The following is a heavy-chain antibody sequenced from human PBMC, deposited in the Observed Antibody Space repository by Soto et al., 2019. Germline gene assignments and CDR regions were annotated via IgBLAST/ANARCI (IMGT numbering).Heavy chain of an antibody. CDR3: ARDRAGGSYYLMVRYYYYGMDV. V-gene: IGHV1-69*06. J-gene: IGHJ6*02. CDR2: IIPIFGTA. Sequence: QVQLVQSGAEVKKPGSSVKVSCKASGGTFSSYAISWVRQAPGQGLEWMGGIIPIFGTANYAQKFQGRVTLTADKSTSTAYMELSSMGSEDTAVYYCARDRAGGSYYLMVRYYYYGMDVWGQGTTVTVSS. CDR1: GGTFSSYA. D-gene: IGHD1-26*01.